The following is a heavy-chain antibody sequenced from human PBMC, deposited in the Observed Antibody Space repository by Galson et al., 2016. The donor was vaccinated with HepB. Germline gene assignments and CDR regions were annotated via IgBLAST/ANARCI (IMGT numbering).Heavy chain of an antibody. CDR2: IDGGGRA. CDR3: VKGRHVFVIGTVWFDA. J-gene: IGHJ5*02. CDR1: GFSVSNNH. V-gene: IGHV3-53*01. Sequence: SLRLSCAASGFSVSNNHMNWVRQAPGKGQEWVSIIDGGGRAYYTESVKGRFTISRAKSKNMVFLEMNRMRVEDTAVYYGVKGRHVFVIGTVWFDAWGQGILVTVSS. D-gene: IGHD2-21*01.